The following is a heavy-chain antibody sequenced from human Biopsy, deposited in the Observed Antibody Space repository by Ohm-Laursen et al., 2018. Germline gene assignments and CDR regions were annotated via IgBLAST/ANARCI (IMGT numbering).Heavy chain of an antibody. CDR1: GFTFSAAW. CDR2: VKSNANGGTT. Sequence: SLRLSCAASGFTFSAAWTYWVRQAPGKGLECVALVKSNANGGTTEYPAPVEGRFNISRDDSRNTVYLHMSSLNTDDTAMYFCTAGIPGLSRSSDYWGQGTLVTVSS. V-gene: IGHV3-15*05. D-gene: IGHD6-19*01. J-gene: IGHJ4*02. CDR3: TAGIPGLSRSSDY.